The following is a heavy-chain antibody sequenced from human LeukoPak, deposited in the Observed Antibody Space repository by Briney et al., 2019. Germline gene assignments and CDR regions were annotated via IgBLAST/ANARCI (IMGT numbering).Heavy chain of an antibody. CDR3: IRESNYYESSTSPGYFDL. CDR1: GFTFSTYD. J-gene: IGHJ2*01. CDR2: VDTAGDT. V-gene: IGHV3-13*04. D-gene: IGHD3-22*01. Sequence: QSGGSLRLSCAASGFTFSTYDMHWVRQAPGEGLEWVSAVDTAGDTYYPGSVKGRFTISRENTKNSLYLQMNSLRAGDTAVYYCIRESNYYESSTSPGYFDLWGRGTLVTVSS.